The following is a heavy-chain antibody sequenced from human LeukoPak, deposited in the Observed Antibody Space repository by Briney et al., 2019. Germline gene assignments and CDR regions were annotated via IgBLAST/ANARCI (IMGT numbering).Heavy chain of an antibody. CDR1: GYTFTSYD. CDR3: ARAPAYYYDSSGYYTY. V-gene: IGHV1-8*01. Sequence: ASVKVSCKASGYTFTSYDNNWVRQATGQGLEWMGWMNPNSGNTGYAQKFQGRVTMTRNTSISTAYMELSSLRSEDTAVYYCARAPAYYYDSSGYYTYWGQGTLVTVSS. CDR2: MNPNSGNT. D-gene: IGHD3-22*01. J-gene: IGHJ4*02.